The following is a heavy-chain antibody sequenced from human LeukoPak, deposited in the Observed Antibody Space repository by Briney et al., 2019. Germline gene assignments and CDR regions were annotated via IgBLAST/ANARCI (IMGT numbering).Heavy chain of an antibody. J-gene: IGHJ4*02. CDR3: SYDFGSGYYPSLDY. D-gene: IGHD3-3*01. CDR2: IRSKAYGGTT. CDR1: GFTSGAYA. Sequence: PGGTPRLSCTASGFTSGAYAMSWVRHAPGQGRGWGGFIRSKAYGGTTTYAASVKGRLTISRDDSKSFTYQQMNSLKTEDTAVYYCSYDFGSGYYPSLDYWGQGTLVTVSS. V-gene: IGHV3-49*04.